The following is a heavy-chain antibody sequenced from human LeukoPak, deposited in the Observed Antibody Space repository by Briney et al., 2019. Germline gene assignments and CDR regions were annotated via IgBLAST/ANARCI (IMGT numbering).Heavy chain of an antibody. Sequence: GGSLRLSCAASGFTFSSYSMNWVRQAPGKGLEWVSYISSSSSTIYYADSVKGRFTISRDNAKNSLYLQMNSLRAEDTAVYYCARGPYSSSSSRVDYWGQGTLVTVSS. CDR3: ARGPYSSSSSRVDY. CDR1: GFTFSSYS. V-gene: IGHV3-48*01. J-gene: IGHJ4*02. CDR2: ISSSSSTI. D-gene: IGHD6-6*01.